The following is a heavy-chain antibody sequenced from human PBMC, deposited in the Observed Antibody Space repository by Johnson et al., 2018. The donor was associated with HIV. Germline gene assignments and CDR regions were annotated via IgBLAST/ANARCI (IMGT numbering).Heavy chain of an antibody. V-gene: IGHV3-33*06. J-gene: IGHJ3*01. CDR1: GFTFSNYG. CDR3: AKDRTSWGFDAFDL. Sequence: QVQLVESGGGVVQPGRSLRLSCVASGFTFSNYGMHWVRQAPGKGLEWVALVWYDGGNKYYADSVKGRFTIFRDNSENTLYLQMNSLRAEDTAVYFCAKDRTSWGFDAFDLWGQGTMVTVSS. D-gene: IGHD3-16*01. CDR2: VWYDGGNK.